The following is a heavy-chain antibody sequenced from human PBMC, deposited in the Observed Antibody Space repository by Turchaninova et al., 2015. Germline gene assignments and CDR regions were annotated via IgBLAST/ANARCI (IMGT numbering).Heavy chain of an antibody. J-gene: IGHJ4*02. CDR3: ARIPGRAXLTIXX. D-gene: IGHD2-21*01. V-gene: IGHV2-26*01. Sequence: QVTLKESGPVLVKPTETLTLTCTVSGFSLSNAAMGVSWIRQPPGKALEWLPHIFARDEKSNNPSLTNRLPLPKDTXKSQVXXTMXXXDPMDTAXXXCARIPGRAXLTIXXWGQGTLVTXPS. CDR2: IFARDEK. CDR1: GFSLSNAAMG.